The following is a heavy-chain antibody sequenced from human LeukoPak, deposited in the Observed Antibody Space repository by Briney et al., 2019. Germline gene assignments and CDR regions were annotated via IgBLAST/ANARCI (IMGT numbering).Heavy chain of an antibody. CDR3: ARFYYGSWTFDY. V-gene: IGHV4-39*01. CDR1: GGPISSSSYY. D-gene: IGHD3-10*01. J-gene: IGHJ4*02. Sequence: SETLSLTCTVSGGPISSSSYYWGWIRQPPGKGLEWIGSIYYSGSTYYNPSLKSRVTISVDTSKNQFSLKLSSVTAADTAVYYCARFYYGSWTFDYWGQGTLVTVSS. CDR2: IYYSGST.